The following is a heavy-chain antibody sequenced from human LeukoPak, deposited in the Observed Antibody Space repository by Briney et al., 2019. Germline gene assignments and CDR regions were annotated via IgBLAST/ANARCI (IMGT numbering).Heavy chain of an antibody. D-gene: IGHD3-3*01. CDR1: GYTFTSYD. J-gene: IGHJ6*02. Sequence: ASVKVSCKASGYTFTSYDINWVRQATGQGLEWMGWMNPNSGNTGYAQKFQGRVTMTRNTSISTAYMELSSLRSEDTAVYYCARVRTYYDFWSGHMNTIYYYGMDVWGQGTTVTVSS. CDR2: MNPNSGNT. V-gene: IGHV1-8*01. CDR3: ARVRTYYDFWSGHMNTIYYYGMDV.